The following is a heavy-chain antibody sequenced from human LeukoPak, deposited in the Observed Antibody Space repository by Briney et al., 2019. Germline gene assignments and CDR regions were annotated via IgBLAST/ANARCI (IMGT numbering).Heavy chain of an antibody. D-gene: IGHD6-19*01. J-gene: IGHJ5*02. V-gene: IGHV1-69*06. Sequence: ASVKVSCKASGGTFSSYAISWVRQAPGQGLEWMGGIIPIFGTANYAQKFQGRVTITADKSTSTAYMELSSLRSEDTAVYYCARASVAGTGWFDPWGQGTLVTVSS. CDR2: IIPIFGTA. CDR3: ARASVAGTGWFDP. CDR1: GGTFSSYA.